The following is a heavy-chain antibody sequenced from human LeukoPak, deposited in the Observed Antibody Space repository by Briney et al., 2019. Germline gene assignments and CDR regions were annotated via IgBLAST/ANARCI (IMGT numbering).Heavy chain of an antibody. CDR2: IYYSGST. D-gene: IGHD5-12*01. J-gene: IGHJ4*02. Sequence: SETLSLTCTVSGGAISYYYWNWIRQPPGKGLEWIGYIYYSGSTNYNPSLKSRVTISVDTSKNQFSLKLNPVTAADTAVYYCARVSGYDWESFYDYWGQGTLVTVSS. CDR1: GGAISYYY. CDR3: ARVSGYDWESFYDY. V-gene: IGHV4-59*01.